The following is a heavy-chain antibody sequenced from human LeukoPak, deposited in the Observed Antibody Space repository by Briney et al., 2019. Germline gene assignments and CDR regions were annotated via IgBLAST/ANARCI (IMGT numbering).Heavy chain of an antibody. V-gene: IGHV3-30*18. Sequence: GRSLRLSCVASGFTFSSYGMHWVRQAPGKGLEWVAVISHDDSNKYYADSVKGRFTISRDNSKNTLYLQMNSLRAEDTAVYYCAKEHYYDSSGYDYWGQGTLVTVSS. CDR2: ISHDDSNK. D-gene: IGHD3-22*01. CDR1: GFTFSSYG. CDR3: AKEHYYDSSGYDY. J-gene: IGHJ4*02.